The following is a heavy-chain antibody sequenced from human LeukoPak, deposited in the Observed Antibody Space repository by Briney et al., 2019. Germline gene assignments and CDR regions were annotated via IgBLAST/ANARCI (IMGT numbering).Heavy chain of an antibody. CDR1: GGTFSSYT. J-gene: IGHJ3*02. CDR2: IIPILGIA. D-gene: IGHD3-22*01. CDR3: ARAQDSSGYDAFDI. Sequence: SVKVSCKASGGTFSSYTISWVRQAPGQGLEWMGRIIPILGIANYAQKFQGRVTITADKSTSTAYMELSSLRSEDTAVYYCARAQDSSGYDAFDIWGQETMVTVSS. V-gene: IGHV1-69*02.